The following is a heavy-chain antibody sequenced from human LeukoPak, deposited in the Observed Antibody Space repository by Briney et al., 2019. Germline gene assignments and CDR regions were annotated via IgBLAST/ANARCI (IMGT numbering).Heavy chain of an antibody. Sequence: SETLSLTCTVSGGSISNYYWTWIRQPPGKGLEWIGYIYYSGSTNYNPSLKSRVTISVDTSKNQLSLKLSSVTAADTAVYYCARHRASLFDRWGQGTLVTVSS. CDR3: ARHRASLFDR. CDR1: GGSISNYY. V-gene: IGHV4-59*08. J-gene: IGHJ5*02. CDR2: IYYSGST.